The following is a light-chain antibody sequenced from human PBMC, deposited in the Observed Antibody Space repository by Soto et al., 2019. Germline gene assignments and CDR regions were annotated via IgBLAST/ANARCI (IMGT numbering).Light chain of an antibody. V-gene: IGKV1-39*01. CDR2: AAS. J-gene: IGKJ1*01. CDR1: QSISGY. CDR3: QQSYSTPWT. Sequence: DIQMIQSPSSLSASIGDRVAITCRASQSISGYLNWYQHKSGRAPKLLIDAASNLQSGVPSRFSGSGSGTAFTLTISSLQPEDSATYYCQQSYSTPWTFGQGTKVEIK.